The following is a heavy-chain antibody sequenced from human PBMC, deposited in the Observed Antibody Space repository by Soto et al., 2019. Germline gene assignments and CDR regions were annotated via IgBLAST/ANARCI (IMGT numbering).Heavy chain of an antibody. J-gene: IGHJ3*02. CDR2: ISAYNGNT. CDR1: GYTFTSYG. Sequence: ASVKVSCKASGYTFTSYGISWVRQAPGQGLEWMGWISAYNGNTNYAQKLQGRVTMTTDTSTSTAYMELRSLGSDDTAVYYCARGKGLTYYYDSSGPNDAFDIWGQGTMVTVSS. D-gene: IGHD3-22*01. CDR3: ARGKGLTYYYDSSGPNDAFDI. V-gene: IGHV1-18*04.